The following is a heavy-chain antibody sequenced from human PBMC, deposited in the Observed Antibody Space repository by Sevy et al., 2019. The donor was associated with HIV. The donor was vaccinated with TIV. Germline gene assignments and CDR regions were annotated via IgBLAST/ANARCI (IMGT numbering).Heavy chain of an antibody. V-gene: IGHV3-21*01. J-gene: IGHJ4*02. Sequence: GGSLKLSCAASGFTFSSYAMNWVRQAPGKGLEWVSSINAISSNIYYADSVKGRFTISRDNAENSLYLQMNSVRAEDTAVYYCARDLFSGGNAVYGYWGQGTLVTVSS. D-gene: IGHD2-15*01. CDR2: INAISSNI. CDR3: ARDLFSGGNAVYGY. CDR1: GFTFSSYA.